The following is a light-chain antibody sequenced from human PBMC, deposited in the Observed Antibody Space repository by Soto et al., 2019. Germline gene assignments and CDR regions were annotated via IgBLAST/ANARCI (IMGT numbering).Light chain of an antibody. CDR1: SSDVGGYNY. CDR2: DVS. J-gene: IGLJ1*01. CDR3: CSYAGSYV. Sequence: QSVLTQPRPVSRSPGQSVTTSCTGTSSDVGGYNYVSWYQQHPGKAPKLMIYDVSKRPSGVPDRSSGSKSGNTASLTISGLQAEDEADYYCCSYAGSYVFGTGTKVTVL. V-gene: IGLV2-11*01.